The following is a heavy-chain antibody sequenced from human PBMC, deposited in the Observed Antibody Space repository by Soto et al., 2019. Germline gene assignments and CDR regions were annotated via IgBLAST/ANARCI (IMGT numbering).Heavy chain of an antibody. CDR1: GVSISSADFY. J-gene: IGHJ6*02. CDR2: MSYSGST. D-gene: IGHD3-10*02. CDR3: SRGTIDYFVTSRSGYGLVF. V-gene: IGHV4-30-4*01. Sequence: QVRLQESGPGLVKPSQTLSLTCSVSGVSISSADFYWSWIRQPPGKALEWLGDMSYSGSTYYNPHLHSRITLSLDTSMNHFSLTLTSVAAAYPAVYFCSRGTIDYFVTSRSGYGLVFLGQGTAVSVSS.